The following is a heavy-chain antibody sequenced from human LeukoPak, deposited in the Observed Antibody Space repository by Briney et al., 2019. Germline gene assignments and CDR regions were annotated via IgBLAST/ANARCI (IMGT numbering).Heavy chain of an antibody. CDR1: GVYFSSSGCY. J-gene: IGHJ6*02. CDR3: ARASAAAGTYYYYYYGMDV. CDR2: IFYTGNT. D-gene: IGHD6-13*01. V-gene: IGHV4-39*07. Sequence: SETLSLTCIVSGVYFSSSGCYWGWIRQPPGKGLEWIGSIFYTGNTYYNPSLKSRVTISADTSKNQFSLKLSSVTAADTAVYYCARASAAAGTYYYYYYGMDVWGQGTTVTVSS.